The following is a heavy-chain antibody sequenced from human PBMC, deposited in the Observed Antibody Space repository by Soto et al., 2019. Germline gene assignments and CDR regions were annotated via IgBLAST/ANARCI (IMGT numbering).Heavy chain of an antibody. Sequence: VSVKVSCKASGYTFTSYAMHWVRQAPGQRLEWMGWINAGNGNTKYSQKFQGRVTITRDTSASTAYMELSSLRSEDTAVYYCARGGDFWSGQLIFDYWGQGTLVTVSS. CDR1: GYTFTSYA. V-gene: IGHV1-3*01. CDR2: INAGNGNT. D-gene: IGHD3-3*01. J-gene: IGHJ4*02. CDR3: ARGGDFWSGQLIFDY.